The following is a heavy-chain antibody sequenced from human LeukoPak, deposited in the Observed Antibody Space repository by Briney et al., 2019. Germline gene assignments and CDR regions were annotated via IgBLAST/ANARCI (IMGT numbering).Heavy chain of an antibody. D-gene: IGHD3-22*01. CDR3: ARGGLVSSSNY. CDR2: ITRSGTYI. CDR1: GFTFSNYN. V-gene: IGHV3-21*01. Sequence: GGSLRLSCAASGFTFSNYNMNWVRQAPGKAMEWVSSITRSGTYIFYADSVKGRFTISRDNAKNSLYLQMDSLGPEDTAVYYCARGGLVSSSNYWGQGTLVTVSS. J-gene: IGHJ4*02.